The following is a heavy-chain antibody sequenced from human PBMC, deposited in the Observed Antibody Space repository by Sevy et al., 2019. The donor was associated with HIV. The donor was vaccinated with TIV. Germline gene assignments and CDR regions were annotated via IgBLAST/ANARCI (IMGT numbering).Heavy chain of an antibody. CDR1: GFTFSSYS. J-gene: IGHJ4*02. CDR3: ARDGDPCYYDSSGYYLQPSFDY. Sequence: GGSLRLSCAASGFTFSSYSMNWVRQAPGKGLEWVSYISSSSSTIYYADSVKGRFTISRDNAKNSLYLQMNSLRDEDTAVYYCARDGDPCYYDSSGYYLQPSFDYWGQGTLVTVSS. D-gene: IGHD3-22*01. CDR2: ISSSSSTI. V-gene: IGHV3-48*02.